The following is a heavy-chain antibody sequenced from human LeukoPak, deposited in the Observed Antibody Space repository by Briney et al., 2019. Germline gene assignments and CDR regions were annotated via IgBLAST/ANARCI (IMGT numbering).Heavy chain of an antibody. Sequence: SETLSLTCTVSGGSISSYYWSWIRQPPGKGLEWIGYIYYSGSTNYNPSLKSRVTISVDTSKNQFSLKLSSVTAADTAVYYCARRGRDGYGLYFDYWGQGTLVTVSS. CDR3: ARRGRDGYGLYFDY. CDR1: GGSISSYY. D-gene: IGHD5-12*01. CDR2: IYYSGST. V-gene: IGHV4-59*01. J-gene: IGHJ4*02.